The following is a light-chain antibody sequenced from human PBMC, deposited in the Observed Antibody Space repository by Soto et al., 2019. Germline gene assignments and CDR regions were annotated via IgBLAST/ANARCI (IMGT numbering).Light chain of an antibody. J-gene: IGKJ2*01. CDR2: SAS. CDR1: QSISTE. Sequence: EIVMTQSPATLSVSPGERATLSCRASQSISTELAWYQQKPGQPPRLLIYSASTRATGVPARFTGSGSGSEFTLTISGLQSQDFAVYYCQQGHNWPLTFDQVTRLEI. CDR3: QQGHNWPLT. V-gene: IGKV3-15*01.